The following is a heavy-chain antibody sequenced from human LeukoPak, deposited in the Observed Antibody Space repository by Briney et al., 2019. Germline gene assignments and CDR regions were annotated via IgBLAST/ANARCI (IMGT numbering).Heavy chain of an antibody. CDR1: GFTFSVYG. CDR3: AKTNWWSVFDY. CDR2: ISHDGNNK. Sequence: GGSLRLSCAASGFTFSVYGMHWVRQAPGKGLEWVAVISHDGNNKYYEDSVKGRFSISRDNSRNTLYLQMNSLRAEDTAIYYCAKTNWWSVFDYWGQGTLVTVSS. V-gene: IGHV3-30*18. J-gene: IGHJ4*02. D-gene: IGHD2-15*01.